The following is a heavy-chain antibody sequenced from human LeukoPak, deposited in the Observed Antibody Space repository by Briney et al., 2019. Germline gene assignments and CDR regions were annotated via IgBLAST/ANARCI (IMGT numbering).Heavy chain of an antibody. CDR3: ARGEGYAYYYYYYMDV. Sequence: ASVKVSCKASGYTFTSYDINWVRQATGQGLEWMGWMNPNSGNTGYAQKFQGRVTMTRNTSISTAYMELSSLRSEDTAVYYCARGEGYAYYYYYYMDVWGKGTTVTVSS. CDR1: GYTFTSYD. D-gene: IGHD2-2*01. V-gene: IGHV1-8*01. J-gene: IGHJ6*03. CDR2: MNPNSGNT.